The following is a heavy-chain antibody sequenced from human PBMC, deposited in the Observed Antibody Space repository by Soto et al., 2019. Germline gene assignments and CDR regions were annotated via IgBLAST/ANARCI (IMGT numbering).Heavy chain of an antibody. Sequence: QVHLVQSGAEVKTPGASVTISCKASGYTFSDYGIHWIRQAPGQRPEWLGWILCLNDRKEYSQKFQGRISLTRDTSASTAYMGLSRLRSEDTAVYYCARGRRTFTETTCYTDVDFWGQGSLVSVSS. CDR2: ILCLNDRK. CDR3: ARGRRTFTETTCYTDVDF. D-gene: IGHD2-2*02. V-gene: IGHV1-3*01. CDR1: GYTFSDYG. J-gene: IGHJ4*02.